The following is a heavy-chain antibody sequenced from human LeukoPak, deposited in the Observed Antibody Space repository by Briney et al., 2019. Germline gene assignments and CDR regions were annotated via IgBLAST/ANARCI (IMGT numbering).Heavy chain of an antibody. CDR2: MNPNSGNT. CDR1: GYTFTSSD. J-gene: IGHJ4*02. D-gene: IGHD2-15*01. V-gene: IGHV1-8*01. Sequence: ASVRVSCKASGYTFTSSDINWVRQATGQGLEWMGWMNPNSGNTGYAQRFQGRVTMTRNTSISTAYMELSSLRSEDTAVYYCARDFRQQLLPDWGQGTLVTVSS. CDR3: ARDFRQQLLPD.